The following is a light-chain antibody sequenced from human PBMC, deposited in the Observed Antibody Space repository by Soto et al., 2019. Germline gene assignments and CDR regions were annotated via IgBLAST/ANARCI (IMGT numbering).Light chain of an antibody. V-gene: IGKV1-5*01. J-gene: IGKJ1*01. CDR3: QQYDSYSPT. CDR2: HAS. CDR1: QTISSW. Sequence: DIQMTQSPSTLSASIGDRVTITCRASQTISSWLAWYQQKPGKAPRLLIHHASSLESGVPSGISGSGSGTEFTLIISNLQPEDVAIYYCQQYDSYSPTFGQGTKVDIK.